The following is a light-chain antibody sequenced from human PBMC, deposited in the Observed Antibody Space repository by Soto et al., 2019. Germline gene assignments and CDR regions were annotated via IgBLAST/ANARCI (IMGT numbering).Light chain of an antibody. CDR2: DAS. V-gene: IGKV3-15*01. CDR1: HNVNTN. J-gene: IGKJ2*01. CDR3: QQLSGWPRS. Sequence: EIVVTQSPGILSVSPGERATLFCRASHNVNTNLAWYQQKSGQAPRLLIYDASSRAPGIPARFSASGSVTEFTLTISNLLSEDFAVYYCQQLSGWPRSFGQGTKLEIK.